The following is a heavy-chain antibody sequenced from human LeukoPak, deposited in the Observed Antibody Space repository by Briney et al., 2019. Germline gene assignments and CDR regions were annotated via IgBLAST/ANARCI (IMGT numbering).Heavy chain of an antibody. CDR1: GDSISSGDYS. D-gene: IGHD3-22*01. V-gene: IGHV4-34*01. Sequence: SETLSLTCAVSGDSISSGDYSWNWIRQPPGKGLEWIGEITHSGSTNYNPSLKSRVTISVDTSKNQFSLKLTSVTAADTAVYYCARVGVWGYYYDSSGYSPSPFDYWGQGTLVTVSS. J-gene: IGHJ4*02. CDR3: ARVGVWGYYYDSSGYSPSPFDY. CDR2: ITHSGST.